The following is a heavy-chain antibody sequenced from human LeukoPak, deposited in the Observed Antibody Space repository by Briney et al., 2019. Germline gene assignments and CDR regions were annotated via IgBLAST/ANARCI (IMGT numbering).Heavy chain of an antibody. D-gene: IGHD4-17*01. J-gene: IGHJ3*02. Sequence: GASVKVSCKASGYTFTGYYMHWVRQAPGQGLEWMGWINPNSGGTNYAQKFQGRVTMTRDTSISTAYMELSSLRSEDTAVYYCARRRWGGDYCAFDIWGQGTMVTVSS. CDR1: GYTFTGYY. CDR3: ARRRWGGDYCAFDI. CDR2: INPNSGGT. V-gene: IGHV1-2*02.